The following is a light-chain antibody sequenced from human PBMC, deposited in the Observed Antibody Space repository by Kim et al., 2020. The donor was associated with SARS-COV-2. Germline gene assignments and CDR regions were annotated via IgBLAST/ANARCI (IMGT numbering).Light chain of an antibody. CDR3: QQYGSSRLT. CDR1: QSVSRSY. V-gene: IGKV3-20*01. Sequence: SPGERATLSCRASQSVSRSYLAWYQQKPGQAPRLLIYGASSRATGIPDRFSGSGSGTDFTLTISRLEPEDFAVYYCQQYGSSRLTFGGGTKVDIK. J-gene: IGKJ4*01. CDR2: GAS.